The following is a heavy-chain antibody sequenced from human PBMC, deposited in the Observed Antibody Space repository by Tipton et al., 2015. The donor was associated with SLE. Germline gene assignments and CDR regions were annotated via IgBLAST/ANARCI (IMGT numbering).Heavy chain of an antibody. Sequence: TLSLTCTVSGGSISSFYWSWIRLPPGKGLEWIGYLYYSGSTKYNPSLKSRVTISVDMSKNQFSLKLSSVTAADTAVYYCAKLQLWYFDSWGQGTLVTVSS. CDR2: LYYSGST. D-gene: IGHD5-18*01. J-gene: IGHJ4*02. V-gene: IGHV4-59*01. CDR3: AKLQLWYFDS. CDR1: GGSISSFY.